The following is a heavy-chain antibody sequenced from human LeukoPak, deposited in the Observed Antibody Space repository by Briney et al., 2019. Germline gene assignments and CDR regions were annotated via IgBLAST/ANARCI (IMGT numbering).Heavy chain of an antibody. CDR1: GFTSIAYA. CDR3: AKHNIDY. CDR2: ISYDGSNK. J-gene: IGHJ4*02. Sequence: PGGSLRLSCVGSGFTSIAYALTWARQAPGKGLEWVAVISYDGSNKYYADSVKGRFTISRDNSKNTLYLQMNSLRAEDTAVYYCAKHNIDYWGQGTLVTVSS. V-gene: IGHV3-30-3*02. D-gene: IGHD1-1*01.